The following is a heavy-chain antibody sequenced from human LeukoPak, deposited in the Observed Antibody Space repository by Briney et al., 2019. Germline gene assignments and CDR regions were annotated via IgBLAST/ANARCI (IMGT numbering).Heavy chain of an antibody. J-gene: IGHJ5*02. CDR1: GFTFGPYA. V-gene: IGHV3-23*01. Sequence: GGSLRLSCAASGFTFGPYAMSWVRQAPGKGLEWVSAISGSGHSTYYADSVKGRFTISRDNSKNTLYLQMNSLRAEDTAVYYCARRLTQYDCFDPWGQGILVTVSS. CDR2: ISGSGHST. CDR3: ARRLTQYDCFDP. D-gene: IGHD2-2*01.